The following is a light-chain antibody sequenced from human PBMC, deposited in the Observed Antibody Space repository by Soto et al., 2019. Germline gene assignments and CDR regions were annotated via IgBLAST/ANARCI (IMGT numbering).Light chain of an antibody. CDR1: SSDVGGYYY. CDR3: CSYAGTYAFYV. CDR2: DVN. J-gene: IGLJ1*01. Sequence: QSVLTQPRSVSGSPGQSVTISCTGTSSDVGGYYYVSWYQQHPGKAPKLMIYDVNKRPLGVPDRFSASKSGITASLTISGLQAEDEADYYCCSYAGTYAFYVFGTGTKLTVL. V-gene: IGLV2-11*01.